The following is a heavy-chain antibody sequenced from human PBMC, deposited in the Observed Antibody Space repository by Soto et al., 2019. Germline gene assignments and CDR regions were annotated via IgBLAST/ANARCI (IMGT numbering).Heavy chain of an antibody. V-gene: IGHV3-23*01. D-gene: IGHD2-15*01. CDR2: MSGTAGNT. CDR1: GFTFSGYA. CDR3: AREDGGGPFDY. J-gene: IGHJ4*02. Sequence: EVQLLESGGGLVQPGGSLRLSCAGSGFTFSGYAMTWVRQAPGKGLEWVSGMSGTAGNTYYADSVKGRFTISRDNSKNTLCLQMNSLRAEDTALYYCAREDGGGPFDYWGQGTLVTVSS.